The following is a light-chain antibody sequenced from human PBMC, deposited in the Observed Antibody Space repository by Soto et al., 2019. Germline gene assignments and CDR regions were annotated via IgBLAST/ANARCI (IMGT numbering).Light chain of an antibody. V-gene: IGKV3-15*01. J-gene: IGKJ4*01. Sequence: EIVMTQSPATLSVSPGERATLSCRASQSVSSNLAWYQQKPGQAPRLLIYGASTRATGIPARFSGSGSGTEFTHTISSLQSEDLAVYYSRQYNSGPPLTFGGGTKVEIK. CDR3: RQYNSGPPLT. CDR2: GAS. CDR1: QSVSSN.